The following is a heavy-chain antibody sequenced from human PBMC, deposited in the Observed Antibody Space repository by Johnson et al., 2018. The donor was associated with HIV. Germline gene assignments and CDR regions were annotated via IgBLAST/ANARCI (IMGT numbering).Heavy chain of an antibody. CDR2: TDNKGRNT. D-gene: IGHD1-26*01. V-gene: IGHV3-64*01. CDR1: GFTFSSYS. Sequence: MLLVESGGGLVQPGWSLRLSCAASGFTFSSYSMHWVRQAPGEGLEYVSGTDNKGRNTYYANSVKGRFTISRDNSKNTLYLQMGSLRAEDMAVYYCAREGAWEVRPGAFDIWGQGTTVTVSS. J-gene: IGHJ3*02. CDR3: AREGAWEVRPGAFDI.